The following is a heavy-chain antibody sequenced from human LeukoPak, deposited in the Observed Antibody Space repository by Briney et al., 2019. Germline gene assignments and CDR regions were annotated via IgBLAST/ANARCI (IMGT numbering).Heavy chain of an antibody. J-gene: IGHJ6*02. CDR2: ISGSGGST. CDR3: AREGKLDYGMDV. Sequence: PGGSLRLSCAASGFTFSSYAMSWVRQAPGKGLEWVSAISGSGGSTYYADSVKGRFTISRDNSKNTLYLQMNSLGAEDKAVYYCAREGKLDYGMDVWGQGTTVTVSS. CDR1: GFTFSSYA. V-gene: IGHV3-23*01.